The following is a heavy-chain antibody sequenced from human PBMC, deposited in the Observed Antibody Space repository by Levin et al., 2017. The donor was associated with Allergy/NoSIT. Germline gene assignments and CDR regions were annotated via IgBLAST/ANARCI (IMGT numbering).Heavy chain of an antibody. CDR1: GGSFSGYY. CDR3: ARFPDYYDSSGYYPLDY. V-gene: IGHV4-34*01. Sequence: PSETLSLTCAVYGGSFSGYYWSWIRQPPGKGLEWIGEINHSGSTNYNPSLKSRVTISVDTSKNQFSLKLSSVTAADTAVYYCARFPDYYDSSGYYPLDYWGQGTLVTVSS. D-gene: IGHD3-22*01. J-gene: IGHJ4*02. CDR2: INHSGST.